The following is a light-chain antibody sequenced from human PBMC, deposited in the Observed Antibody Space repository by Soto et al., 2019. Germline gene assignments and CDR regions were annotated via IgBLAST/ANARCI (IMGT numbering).Light chain of an antibody. CDR3: SSYTSSSLWV. CDR1: SSDVGGYNY. V-gene: IGLV2-14*01. CDR2: DVS. Sequence: QSALTQPDSVSGSPGQSITISCTGTSSDVGGYNYVSWYQQHPGKAPKLMIYDVSNRPSGVSNRFSGSKSGNTASLTISGLQAEDEADYYCSSYTSSSLWVFGTGTKLTVL. J-gene: IGLJ1*01.